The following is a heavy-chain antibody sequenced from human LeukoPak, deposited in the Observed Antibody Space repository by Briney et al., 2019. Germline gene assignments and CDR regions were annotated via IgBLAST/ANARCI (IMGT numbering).Heavy chain of an antibody. D-gene: IGHD4-17*01. V-gene: IGHV3-48*03. CDR2: ISSRGSTI. J-gene: IGHJ6*03. CDR3: SAQYGDYYYYYMDV. CDR1: GFTFSSYE. Sequence: GGSLRLSCAASGFTFSSYEMNWVRQAPGKGLEWVSYISSRGSTIYYADSVQGRFTISRDNAKNSLYLQMNSLRAEDTAVYYCSAQYGDYYYYYMDVWGKGTTVTISS.